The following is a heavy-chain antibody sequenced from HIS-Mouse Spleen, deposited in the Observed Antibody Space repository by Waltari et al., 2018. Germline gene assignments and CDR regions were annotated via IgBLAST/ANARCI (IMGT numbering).Heavy chain of an antibody. D-gene: IGHD2-15*01. CDR2: ISYDGSNK. CDR3: ARVVSEDAFDI. CDR1: GFTFSTLA. Sequence: QVQLVESGGGVVQPGRSLRLYGAASGFTFSTLARPVVRPAPGKGLEWVAVISYDGSNKYYADSVKGRFTISRDNSKNTLYLQMNSLRAEDTAVYYCARVVSEDAFDIWGQGTMVTVSS. V-gene: IGHV3-30-3*01. J-gene: IGHJ3*02.